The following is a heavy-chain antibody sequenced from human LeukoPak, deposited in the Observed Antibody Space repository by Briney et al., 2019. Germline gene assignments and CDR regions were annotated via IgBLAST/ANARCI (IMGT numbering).Heavy chain of an antibody. D-gene: IGHD6-13*01. CDR1: GFTFSSYG. CDR3: ATSRRPYSSSWYYFDY. J-gene: IGHJ4*02. CDR2: ISYDGSNK. Sequence: GGSLRLSCAASGFTFSSYGMHWVRQAPGKGLEWVAVISYDGSNKYYADSVKGRFTISRDNSKNTLYLQMNSLRAEDTAVYYCATSRRPYSSSWYYFDYWGQGTLVTVSS. V-gene: IGHV3-30*03.